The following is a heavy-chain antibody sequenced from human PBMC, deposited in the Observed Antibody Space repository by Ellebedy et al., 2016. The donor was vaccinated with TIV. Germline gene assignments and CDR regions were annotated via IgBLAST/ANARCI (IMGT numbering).Heavy chain of an antibody. CDR1: GLTFSVYA. D-gene: IGHD4-17*01. CDR3: ATDRPPYGEYVDY. Sequence: GESLKISXAASGLTFSVYAMTWVRQAPGKGLEWISTIGGLDTATHYADSVKGRFTISTDNAKNSLFLQMNSLTAEDTAVYYCATDRPPYGEYVDYWGQGILVTVSS. V-gene: IGHV3-23*01. J-gene: IGHJ4*02. CDR2: IGGLDTAT.